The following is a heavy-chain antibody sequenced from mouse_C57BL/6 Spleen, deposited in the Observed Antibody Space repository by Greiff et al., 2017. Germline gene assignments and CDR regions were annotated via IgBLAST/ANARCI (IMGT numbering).Heavy chain of an antibody. J-gene: IGHJ4*01. CDR3: ASLYYYGRGGIYYALDY. CDR1: GFSLTSYG. Sequence: VKLQESGPGLVQPSQSLSITCTVSGFSLTSYGVHWVRQSPGKGLEWLGVIWSGGSTDYNAAFISRLSISKDNSKSQVFFKMNSLQADDTAIYYCASLYYYGRGGIYYALDYWGQGTSVTVSS. D-gene: IGHD1-1*01. V-gene: IGHV2-2*01. CDR2: IWSGGST.